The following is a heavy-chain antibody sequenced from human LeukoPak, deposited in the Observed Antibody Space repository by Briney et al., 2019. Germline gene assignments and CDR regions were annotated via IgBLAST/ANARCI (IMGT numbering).Heavy chain of an antibody. D-gene: IGHD6-25*01. CDR1: GFTVSSNS. Sequence: GGSLRLSCTVSGFTVSSNSWSWVRQAPGKGLEWVSGITGRGESTYYADSVKGRFTISRDNSKNTLYLQMNSLRAGDTAIYYCAKDRRLASFDYGGQGTLVTVSS. V-gene: IGHV3-23*01. CDR3: AKDRRLASFDY. J-gene: IGHJ4*02. CDR2: ITGRGEST.